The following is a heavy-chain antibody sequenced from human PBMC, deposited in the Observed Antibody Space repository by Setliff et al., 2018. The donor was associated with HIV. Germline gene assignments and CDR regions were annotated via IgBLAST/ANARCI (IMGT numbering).Heavy chain of an antibody. D-gene: IGHD4-17*01. CDR2: IHTSGNT. CDR3: AKGAGFYGDYTFDY. J-gene: IGHJ4*02. Sequence: PSETLSLTCTVSGGSISSGDYYWTWIRQPAGKGLQWIGRIHTSGNTNYNPSLQSRVSISMDASKNKFSLKVTSVTSADTAVYYCAKGAGFYGDYTFDYWGQGNLVTVSS. CDR1: GGSISSGDYY. V-gene: IGHV4-61*02.